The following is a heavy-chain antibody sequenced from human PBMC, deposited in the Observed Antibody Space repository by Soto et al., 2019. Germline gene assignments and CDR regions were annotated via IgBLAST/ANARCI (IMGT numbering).Heavy chain of an antibody. Sequence: ASVKVSCKASGYTLTSYYMHWVRQAPGQGLEWMGIINPSGGSTSYAQKFQGRVTMTRDTSTSTVYMELSSLRSEDTAVYYCARDKPGSGSYNYYYYGMDVWGQGTTVTVSS. V-gene: IGHV1-46*01. J-gene: IGHJ6*02. CDR2: INPSGGST. CDR3: ARDKPGSGSYNYYYYGMDV. CDR1: GYTLTSYY. D-gene: IGHD3-10*01.